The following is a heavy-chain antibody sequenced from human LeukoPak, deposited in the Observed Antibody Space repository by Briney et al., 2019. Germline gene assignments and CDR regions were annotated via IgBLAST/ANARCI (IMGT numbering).Heavy chain of an antibody. CDR1: GGSISSSNW. J-gene: IGHJ4*02. V-gene: IGHV4-4*02. Sequence: SETLSLTCAVSGGSISSSNWWSWVRQPPGKGLEWIGEIYHSGSTNYNPSLKSRVTISVDKSKNQFSLKLGSVTAADTAVYYCASRGSSSWWFGYWGQGTLVTVSS. CDR3: ASRGSSSWWFGY. D-gene: IGHD6-13*01. CDR2: IYHSGST.